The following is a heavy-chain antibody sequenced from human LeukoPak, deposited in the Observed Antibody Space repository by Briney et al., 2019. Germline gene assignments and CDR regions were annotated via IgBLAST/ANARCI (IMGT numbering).Heavy chain of an antibody. V-gene: IGHV3-23*01. Sequence: PPETLSLTCSISGDSISSRTYYWAWVRQAPGKGLEWVSAISGSGGSTYYADSVKGRFTISRDNSKNTLYLQMNSLRAEDTAVYYCAKDALNNYYFDYWGQRTVVTVSS. CDR3: AKDALNNYYFDY. CDR2: ISGSGGST. D-gene: IGHD1-1*01. CDR1: GDSISSRTYY. J-gene: IGHJ4*02.